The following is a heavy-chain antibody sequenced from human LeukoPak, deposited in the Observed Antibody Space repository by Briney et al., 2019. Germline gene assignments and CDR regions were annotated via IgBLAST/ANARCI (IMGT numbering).Heavy chain of an antibody. CDR1: GGSISSYY. J-gene: IGHJ5*02. CDR2: IYTSGST. D-gene: IGHD2-15*01. Sequence: PSETLSLTCTVSGGSISSYYWSWIRQPAGKGLEWIGRIYTSGSTNYNPSLKSRVTISVDTSKNQFSLKLSSVTAADTAVYYCARAHIVVVVAASPDWFDPWGQGTLVTVSS. CDR3: ARAHIVVVVAASPDWFDP. V-gene: IGHV4-4*07.